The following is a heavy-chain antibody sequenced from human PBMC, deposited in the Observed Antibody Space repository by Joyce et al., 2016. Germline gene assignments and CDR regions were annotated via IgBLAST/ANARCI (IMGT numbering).Heavy chain of an antibody. J-gene: IGHJ4*02. CDR1: GFAFSTFT. CDR2: MSDKGRFI. CDR3: GRVDPTEQPIDY. D-gene: IGHD6-13*01. Sequence: EVQLVESGGGLVKPGGSLRLSCAAPGFAFSTFTMSWVRPAPGKGLGWVTSMSDKGRFIYYADSLEGRFTISRDNAKNSLYIQMNSLRAESTAVYYCGRVDPTEQPIDYWGQGTLVTVSS. V-gene: IGHV3-21*01.